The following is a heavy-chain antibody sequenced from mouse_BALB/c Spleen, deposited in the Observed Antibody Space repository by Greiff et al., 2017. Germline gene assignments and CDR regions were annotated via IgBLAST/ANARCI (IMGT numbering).Heavy chain of an antibody. D-gene: IGHD2-14*01. CDR1: GFSLTSYG. CDR2: IWGDGST. CDR3: AKPHYRYDGSYWYFDV. V-gene: IGHV2-3*01. Sequence: VKVVESGPGLVAPSQSLSITCTVSGFSLTSYGVSWVRQPPGKGLEWLGVIWGDGSTNYHSALISRLSISKDNSKSQVFLKLNSLQTDDTATYYCAKPHYRYDGSYWYFDVWGAGTTVTVSS. J-gene: IGHJ1*01.